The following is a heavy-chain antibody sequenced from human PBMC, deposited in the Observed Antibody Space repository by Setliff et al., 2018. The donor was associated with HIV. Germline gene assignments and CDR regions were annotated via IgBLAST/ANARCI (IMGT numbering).Heavy chain of an antibody. CDR1: GGSISTSNW. CDR2: IYYSGST. Sequence: SETLSLTCTVSGGSISTSNWWGWIRQTPGKGLEWIGYIYYSGSTNYNPSLKSRVTMSLDTSRNQFSLRLTSVTAEDTAVYYCARDRHYSGLGSYGPWGPGTLVTVSS. CDR3: ARDRHYSGLGSYGP. J-gene: IGHJ5*02. D-gene: IGHD3-10*01. V-gene: IGHV4-28*03.